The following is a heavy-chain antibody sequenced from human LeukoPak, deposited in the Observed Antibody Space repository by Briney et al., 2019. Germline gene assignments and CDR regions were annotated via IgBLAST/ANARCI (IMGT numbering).Heavy chain of an antibody. CDR1: GFTFSSYA. CDR3: AKGYYDYVWGSYYFDY. D-gene: IGHD3-16*01. V-gene: IGHV3-23*01. Sequence: GWSLRLSCAASGFTFSSYAMSWVRQAPGKGLEWVSAISGSGGSTYYADSVKGRFTISRDNSRDTLYLQMNSLRVEDTAVYYCAKGYYDYVWGSYYFDYWGQGTLVTVSS. CDR2: ISGSGGST. J-gene: IGHJ4*02.